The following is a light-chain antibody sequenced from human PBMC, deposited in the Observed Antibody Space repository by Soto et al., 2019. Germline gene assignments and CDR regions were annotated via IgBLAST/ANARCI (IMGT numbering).Light chain of an antibody. CDR3: QQYGSSLRT. CDR1: QSVSSNY. Sequence: EIVLTQSPGTLSLSPGERATLSCRASQSVSSNYLAWYQQKPGQAPRLLIFGASSRATGIPDRFSGSGSGTDFTLTISRLDPEDFAVYYCQQYGSSLRTFGQGTKVDNK. J-gene: IGKJ1*01. V-gene: IGKV3-20*01. CDR2: GAS.